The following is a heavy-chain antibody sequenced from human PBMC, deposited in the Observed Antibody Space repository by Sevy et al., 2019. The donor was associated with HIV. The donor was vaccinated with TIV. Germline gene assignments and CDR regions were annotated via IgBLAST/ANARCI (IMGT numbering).Heavy chain of an antibody. CDR2: VFYFGST. Sequence: SETLSLTCSVSAMSVSSANDYWTWIRQPPGKGLEWIGHVFYFGSTNYNPSLKIRVTISLDTSKRQFSLKLTSVTAADTAVYYCGRDQYYDVLTGLYAIDVWGQGTTVTVSS. CDR1: AMSVSSANDY. CDR3: GRDQYYDVLTGLYAIDV. V-gene: IGHV4-61*01. D-gene: IGHD3-9*01. J-gene: IGHJ6*02.